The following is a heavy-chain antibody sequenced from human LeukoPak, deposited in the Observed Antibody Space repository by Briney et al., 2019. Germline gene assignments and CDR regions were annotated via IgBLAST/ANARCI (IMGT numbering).Heavy chain of an antibody. Sequence: SETLSLTCAVYGGSFSGYFWSWIRQPPGKGLEWIGEINHSGSTDYNPSLKSRVTISVDTSKNQFSLKLNSVTAADTAVYYCARFDYGDAQWYFDLWGRGTLVIVSS. V-gene: IGHV4-34*01. CDR3: ARFDYGDAQWYFDL. D-gene: IGHD4/OR15-4a*01. J-gene: IGHJ2*01. CDR1: GGSFSGYF. CDR2: INHSGST.